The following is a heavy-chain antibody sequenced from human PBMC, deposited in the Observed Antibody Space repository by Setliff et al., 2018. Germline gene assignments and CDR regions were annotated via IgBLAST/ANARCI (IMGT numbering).Heavy chain of an antibody. D-gene: IGHD3-10*01. CDR3: AHRRELLWFGETNDAFDI. V-gene: IGHV2-70*12. J-gene: IGHJ3*02. CDR1: GFSLSTSAMC. CDR2: IDWDGAK. Sequence: SGPTLVNPTQTLTLTCTFSGFSLSTSAMCVGWIRQPPGKALEWLARIDWDGAKYYNSSLRTRLTISRDTSKNQVLLTMTDMDPVDTATYFCAHRRELLWFGETNDAFDIWGQGTMVTVSS.